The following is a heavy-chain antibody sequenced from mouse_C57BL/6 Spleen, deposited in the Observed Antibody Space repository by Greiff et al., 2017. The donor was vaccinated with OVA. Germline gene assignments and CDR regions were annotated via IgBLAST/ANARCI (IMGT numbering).Heavy chain of an antibody. CDR3: ARRGNLLWAMDY. Sequence: QVQLQQPGAELVMPGASVKLSCKASGYTFTSYWMHWVKQRPGQGLEWIGEIDPSDSYTNYNQKFKGKSTLTVDKSSSTAYTQLSSLTSEDSAVYYCARRGNLLWAMDYWGQGTSVTVSS. CDR1: GYTFTSYW. V-gene: IGHV1-69*01. CDR2: IDPSDSYT. J-gene: IGHJ4*01. D-gene: IGHD2-1*01.